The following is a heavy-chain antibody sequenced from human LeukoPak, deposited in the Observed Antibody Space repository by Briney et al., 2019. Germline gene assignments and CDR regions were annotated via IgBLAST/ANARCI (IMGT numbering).Heavy chain of an antibody. CDR1: GFTFSSYG. CDR3: AKPGNTIFGSYYYMDV. J-gene: IGHJ6*03. D-gene: IGHD3-3*01. V-gene: IGHV3-30*02. Sequence: GRSLRLSCAASGFTFSSYGMHWVRQAPGKGLEWVAFIRYDGSNKYYADSVKGRFTISRDNSKNTLYLQMNSLRAEDTAVYYCAKPGNTIFGSYYYMDVWGKETTVTVSS. CDR2: IRYDGSNK.